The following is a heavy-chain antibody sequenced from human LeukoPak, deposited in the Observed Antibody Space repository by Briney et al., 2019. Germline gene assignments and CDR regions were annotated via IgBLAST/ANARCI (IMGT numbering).Heavy chain of an antibody. CDR2: IYYSGST. CDR1: GGSISSSSYY. J-gene: IGHJ4*02. D-gene: IGHD3-10*01. V-gene: IGHV4-39*07. Sequence: PSETLSLTCTVSGGSISSSSYYWGWIRQPPGKGLEWIGSIYYSGSTYYNPSLKSRVTISVDTSKNQFSLKLSSVTAADTAVYYCARLEVLIYYFDYWGQGTLVTVSS. CDR3: ARLEVLIYYFDY.